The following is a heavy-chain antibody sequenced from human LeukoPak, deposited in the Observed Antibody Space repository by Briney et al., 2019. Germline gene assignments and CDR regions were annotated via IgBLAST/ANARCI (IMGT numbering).Heavy chain of an antibody. J-gene: IGHJ4*02. CDR1: GYTFNTYG. V-gene: IGHV1-18*01. D-gene: IGHD2-15*01. Sequence: GASVKVSCKASGYTFNTYGITWVRQAPGQGLEWMGWISVYNGNTNYAQKLQGRVTMTTDTSTSTAYMELRSLTSDDTAVYYCARDVGYCSAGICHSAPILDYWGQGTLVTVSS. CDR3: ARDVGYCSAGICHSAPILDY. CDR2: ISVYNGNT.